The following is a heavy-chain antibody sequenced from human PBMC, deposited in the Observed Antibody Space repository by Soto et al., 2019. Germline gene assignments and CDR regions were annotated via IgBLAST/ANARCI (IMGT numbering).Heavy chain of an antibody. CDR3: VTGYHSDY. CDR2: IKNDGSEK. V-gene: IGHV3-7*03. Sequence: GPLRLSCAASGISTSSYWMGWVRQAPGRGLEWVASIKNDGSEKYYMDSLKGRFTISRDNALNSLYLQMNSLRAEDTAVYFCVTGYHSDYWGQGTLVTVSS. D-gene: IGHD5-18*01. CDR1: GISTSSYW. J-gene: IGHJ4*02.